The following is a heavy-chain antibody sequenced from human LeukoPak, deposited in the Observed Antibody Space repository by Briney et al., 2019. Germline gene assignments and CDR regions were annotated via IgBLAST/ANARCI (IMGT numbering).Heavy chain of an antibody. CDR1: GFTFSSYG. CDR3: AREEWWFDA. CDR2: IWYDGSNK. J-gene: IGHJ5*02. Sequence: GRSLRLSCAASGFTFSSYGMHWVRQAPGKGLEWVAVIWYDGSNKYYADSVKGRFTISRDNSKNTLYLQMNSLRAEDTAVYYCAREEWWFDAWGQGTLVTVSS. D-gene: IGHD2-8*01. V-gene: IGHV3-33*01.